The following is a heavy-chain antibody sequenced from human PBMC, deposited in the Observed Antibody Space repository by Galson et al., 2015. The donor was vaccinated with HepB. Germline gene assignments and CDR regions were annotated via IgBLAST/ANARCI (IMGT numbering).Heavy chain of an antibody. CDR3: ARDLSRVEYSGSYYYYYGMDV. CDR2: INSDGSST. CDR1: GFTFSSYW. D-gene: IGHD1-26*01. Sequence: SLRLSCAASGFTFSSYWMHWVRQAPGKGLVWVSRINSDGSSTSYADSVKGRFTISRDNAKNTLYLQMNSLKAEDTAVYYCARDLSRVEYSGSYYYYYGMDVWGQGTTVTVSS. V-gene: IGHV3-74*01. J-gene: IGHJ6*02.